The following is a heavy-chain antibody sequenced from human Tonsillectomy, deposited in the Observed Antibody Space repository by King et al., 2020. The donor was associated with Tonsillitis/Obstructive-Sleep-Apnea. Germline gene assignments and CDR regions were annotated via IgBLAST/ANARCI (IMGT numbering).Heavy chain of an antibody. Sequence: VQLVESGGGVVQPGRSLRLSCAASGFTFSSYGMHWVRQAPGKGLEWVAVIWYDGSNKYYADSVKGRFTISRDNSKNTLYLQMNSLRAEDTAVYYCARDQNGYSSSWYHRLYYYYGMDVWGQGTTVTVSS. CDR3: ARDQNGYSSSWYHRLYYYYGMDV. V-gene: IGHV3-33*01. J-gene: IGHJ6*02. CDR1: GFTFSSYG. D-gene: IGHD6-13*01. CDR2: IWYDGSNK.